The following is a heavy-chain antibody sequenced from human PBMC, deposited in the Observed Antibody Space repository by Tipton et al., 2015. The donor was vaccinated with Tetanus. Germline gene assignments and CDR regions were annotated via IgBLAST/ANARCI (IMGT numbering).Heavy chain of an antibody. J-gene: IGHJ6*02. V-gene: IGHV4-39*02. CDR1: SASISSSDFS. D-gene: IGHD6-13*01. CDR3: ARLSIASTGTYGLTYYYGFDV. Sequence: TLSLTCTVPSASISSSDFSWGWIRQPPGRGLEWIGSVYYSGSTYYNPSLKSRVAISVDTSKNPFSLKLSSVTAADTAVYYCARLSIASTGTYGLTYYYGFDVWGPGTTVTVSS. CDR2: VYYSGST.